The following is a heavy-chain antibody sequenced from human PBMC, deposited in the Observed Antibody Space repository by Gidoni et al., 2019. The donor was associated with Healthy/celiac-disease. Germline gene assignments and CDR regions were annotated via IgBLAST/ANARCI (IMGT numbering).Heavy chain of an antibody. D-gene: IGHD3-3*01. J-gene: IGHJ4*02. CDR1: GGTFSSYA. V-gene: IGHV1-69*01. Sequence: QGQLVQSGAEEKKPGAPVEVSGKASGGTFSSYAIRWVRQAPGQGLEWMGGIIPIFGTANYAQKFQGRVTITAAESTITAYMELSSLRSEDTAVYYCARGVDFYFDYWGQGTLVTVSS. CDR2: IIPIFGTA. CDR3: ARGVDFYFDY.